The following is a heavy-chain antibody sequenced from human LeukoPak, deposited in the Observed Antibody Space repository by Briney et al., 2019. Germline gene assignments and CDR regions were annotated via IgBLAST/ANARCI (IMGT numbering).Heavy chain of an antibody. CDR1: GFTFSSYA. CDR3: ARRVRYSSSWYVLGWFDP. Sequence: GSLRLSCAASGFTFSSYAMSWVRQAPKKGLEWIGEINHSGSTNYNPSLKSRVTISVDTSKNQFSLKLSSVTAADTAVYYCARRVRYSSSWYVLGWFDPWGQGTLVTVSS. CDR2: INHSGST. J-gene: IGHJ5*02. V-gene: IGHV4-34*01. D-gene: IGHD6-13*01.